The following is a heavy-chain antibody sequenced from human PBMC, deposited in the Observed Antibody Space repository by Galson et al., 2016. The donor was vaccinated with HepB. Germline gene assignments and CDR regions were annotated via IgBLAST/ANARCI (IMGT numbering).Heavy chain of an antibody. D-gene: IGHD1-1*01. V-gene: IGHV3-23*01. CDR1: RFVFSNFG. CDR3: AKERLVRRIFDH. CDR2: ISTRRTT. Sequence: SLRLSCAASRFVFSNFGLSWVRQAPGKGLEWVASISTRRTTYYSDSVQGRFTIPRDNSNNTLYLQMNGLRAEDTAVYYCAKERLVRRIFDHWGQGTLLTVSS. J-gene: IGHJ4*02.